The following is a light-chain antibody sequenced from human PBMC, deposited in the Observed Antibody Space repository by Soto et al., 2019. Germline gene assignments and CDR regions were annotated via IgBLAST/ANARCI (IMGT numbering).Light chain of an antibody. CDR1: SSKFGTDFD. CDR3: QSFDGTLSDVV. CDR2: RNN. J-gene: IGLJ2*01. V-gene: IGLV1-40*01. Sequence: QSVLTQPPSVSGAPGQRVTIPCTESSSKFGTDFDVHWYQQLPGTAPKLLIYRNNNRASGVPDRFSGSRSGTSASLAITGLQAEDEADYYCQSFDGTLSDVVFGGGTKVTVL.